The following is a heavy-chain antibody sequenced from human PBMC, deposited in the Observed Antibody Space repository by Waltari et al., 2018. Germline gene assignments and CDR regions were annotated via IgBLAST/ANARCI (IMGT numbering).Heavy chain of an antibody. CDR3: AREEFSGYYTGARFRYFDY. CDR2: INAGNGNT. V-gene: IGHV1-3*01. CDR1: GYTFTSYA. Sequence: QVQLVQSGAEVKKPGASVKVSCKASGYTFTSYAMHLVRQAPGQRLEWMGWINAGNGNTKYSQKFQGRVTITRDTSASTAYMELSSLRSEDTAVYYCAREEFSGYYTGARFRYFDYWGQGTLVTVSS. J-gene: IGHJ4*02. D-gene: IGHD3-3*01.